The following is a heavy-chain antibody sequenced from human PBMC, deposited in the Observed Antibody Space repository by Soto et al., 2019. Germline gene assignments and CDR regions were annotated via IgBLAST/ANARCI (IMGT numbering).Heavy chain of an antibody. CDR3: AREQSDDNYFDP. CDR2: IYYSGGT. CDR1: GAALSSGGYF. D-gene: IGHD6-19*01. V-gene: IGHV4-61*08. J-gene: IGHJ5*02. Sequence: QVKLQQSGPGLVKPSETLSLTCTVSGAALSSGGYFYTWVRQPPGKGLEWLGYIYYSGGTNYNPSLNSRVTISLNKSKSQLSLSLISLTAADTAFYYCAREQSDDNYFDPWGQVTLGTVAS.